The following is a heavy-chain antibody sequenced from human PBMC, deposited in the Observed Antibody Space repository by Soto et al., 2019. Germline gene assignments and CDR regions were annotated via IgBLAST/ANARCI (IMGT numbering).Heavy chain of an antibody. CDR3: ARVGSPDYYGSGSPNDASDI. J-gene: IGHJ3*02. D-gene: IGHD3-10*01. CDR2: ISAYNGNT. CDR1: GYRFTIYG. Sequence: ASLKVSCKVSGYRFTIYGISWVRQAPGQGLEWMGWISAYNGNTNYAQKLQGRVTMTTDTSTSTAYMELRSLRSDDTAVYYCARVGSPDYYGSGSPNDASDIWGQGTMVTVSS. V-gene: IGHV1-18*01.